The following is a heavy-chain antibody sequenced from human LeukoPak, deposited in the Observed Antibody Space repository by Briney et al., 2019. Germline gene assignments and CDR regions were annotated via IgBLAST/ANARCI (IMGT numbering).Heavy chain of an antibody. V-gene: IGHV3-21*01. Sequence: GGFLRLSCAASGFTFSSYSMNWVRQAPGKGLEWVSSISSSSSYIYYADSVKGRFTISRDNAKNSLYLQMNSLRAEDTAVYYCARDSYGGDYFDYWGQGTLVTVSS. CDR2: ISSSSSYI. D-gene: IGHD3-16*01. CDR1: GFTFSSYS. J-gene: IGHJ4*02. CDR3: ARDSYGGDYFDY.